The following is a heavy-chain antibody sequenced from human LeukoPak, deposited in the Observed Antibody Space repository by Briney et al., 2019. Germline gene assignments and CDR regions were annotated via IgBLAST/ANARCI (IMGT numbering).Heavy chain of an antibody. CDR1: GYTFTSYG. Sequence: ASVKVSCKASGYTFTSYGISWVRQAPGQGLEWMGWISACNGNTNYAQKLQGRVTMTTDTSTSTAYMELRSLRSDDTAVYYCARIHSGQLVGSFDYWGQGTLVTVSS. CDR3: ARIHSGQLVGSFDY. J-gene: IGHJ4*02. V-gene: IGHV1-18*01. CDR2: ISACNGNT. D-gene: IGHD6-6*01.